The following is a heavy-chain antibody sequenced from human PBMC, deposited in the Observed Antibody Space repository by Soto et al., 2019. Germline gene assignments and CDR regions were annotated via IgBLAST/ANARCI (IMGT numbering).Heavy chain of an antibody. J-gene: IGHJ5*02. D-gene: IGHD6-13*01. CDR2: INHSGST. CDR3: ARGRRAAGQELGWFGP. Sequence: SETLSIPCAVYGGSFSGYYWTWIRQPPGKGQEWIGEINHSGSTNYNPSLKSRVTISVDTYKIQFALEMSSVTAADTALYYCARGRRAAGQELGWFGPCRQGTVDTVSP. V-gene: IGHV4-34*01. CDR1: GGSFSGYY.